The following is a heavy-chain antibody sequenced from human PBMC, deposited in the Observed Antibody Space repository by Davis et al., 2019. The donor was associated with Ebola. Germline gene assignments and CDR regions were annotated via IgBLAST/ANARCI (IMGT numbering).Heavy chain of an antibody. CDR1: GGSISSYY. CDR2: IYYSGST. CDR3: ASAIVVTAPDGFDV. J-gene: IGHJ3*01. V-gene: IGHV4-59*08. D-gene: IGHD2-21*02. Sequence: MPSETLSLTCTVSGGSISSYYWSWIRQPPGKGLEWIGYIYYSGSTNYNPSLKSRVTISVDTSKNQFSLNLRSVTAADTAVYYCASAIVVTAPDGFDVWGQGTMVTVSS.